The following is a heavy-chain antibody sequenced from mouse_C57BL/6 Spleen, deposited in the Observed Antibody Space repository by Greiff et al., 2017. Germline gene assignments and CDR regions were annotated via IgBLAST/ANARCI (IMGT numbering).Heavy chain of an antibody. Sequence: VQLQQPGAELVRPGTSVKLSCKASGYTFTSYWMHWVKQRPGQGLEWIGVIDPSDSYTNYNQKFKGKATLTVDTSSSTAYMQLSSLTSEDSAVYYCARGGSNYDWYFDGWGTGTTVTVSS. CDR1: GYTFTSYW. J-gene: IGHJ1*03. CDR3: ARGGSNYDWYFDG. D-gene: IGHD2-5*01. CDR2: IDPSDSYT. V-gene: IGHV1-59*01.